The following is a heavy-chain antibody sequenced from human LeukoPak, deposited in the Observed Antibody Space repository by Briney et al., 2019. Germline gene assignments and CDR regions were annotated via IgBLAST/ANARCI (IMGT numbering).Heavy chain of an antibody. CDR3: ANVPDMPKEWGLFAY. V-gene: IGHV3-43*02. CDR2: VSGDGGST. D-gene: IGHD3-3*01. J-gene: IGHJ4*02. CDR1: GFTFDDYA. Sequence: PGASLRLSCAASGFTFDDYAMHWVRQAPGKGLEWVSLVSGDGGSTYYADSVKGRFTISRDNSKNSLYLQMNSLRTEDTALYYCANVPDMPKEWGLFAYWGQGTLVTVSS.